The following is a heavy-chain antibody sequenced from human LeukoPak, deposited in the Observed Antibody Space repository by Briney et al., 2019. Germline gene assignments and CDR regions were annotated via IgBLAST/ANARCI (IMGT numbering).Heavy chain of an antibody. CDR3: AKTHGDSFFDL. Sequence: PGGSLRLSCAASGFTFSNFAMNWVRQAPGKGLEWVSTISGSGTYYPDSVKGRFTVSRDNSKSTVYLQMNSLRVEDTALYYCAKTHGDSFFDLWGRGTLVTVSS. V-gene: IGHV3-23*01. CDR2: ISGSGT. J-gene: IGHJ4*02. D-gene: IGHD5-24*01. CDR1: GFTFSNFA.